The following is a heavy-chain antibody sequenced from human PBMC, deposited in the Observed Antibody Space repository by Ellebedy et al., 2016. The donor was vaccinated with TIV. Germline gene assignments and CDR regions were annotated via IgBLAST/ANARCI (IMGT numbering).Heavy chain of an antibody. J-gene: IGHJ4*02. CDR2: IGRSGDST. V-gene: IGHV3-23*01. Sequence: GESLKISXAASGFTFSNYDMTWVRQVPGKGLEWVSSIGRSGDSTYYAGSVKGRFTISRDNSKNTLYLQMNSLRAEDTAVYYCANRPYYDSGGYPLDWGQGTLVTVSS. D-gene: IGHD3-22*01. CDR1: GFTFSNYD. CDR3: ANRPYYDSGGYPLD.